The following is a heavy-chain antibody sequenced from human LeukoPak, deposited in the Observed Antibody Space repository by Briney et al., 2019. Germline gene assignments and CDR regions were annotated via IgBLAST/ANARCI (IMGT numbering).Heavy chain of an antibody. J-gene: IGHJ5*02. D-gene: IGHD6-19*01. V-gene: IGHV3-33*01. CDR2: IWYDGSSV. CDR3: ARDRSCLNWFEP. Sequence: PGRSLRLSCAAAAFTFSSYGMHWVRQAPSKGREWVAVIWYDGSSVYYADSVKGRIAISRDNSKSSLYLQMNSLRAEGAAVYYCARDRSCLNWFEPWGQGAMVTV. CDR1: AFTFSSYG.